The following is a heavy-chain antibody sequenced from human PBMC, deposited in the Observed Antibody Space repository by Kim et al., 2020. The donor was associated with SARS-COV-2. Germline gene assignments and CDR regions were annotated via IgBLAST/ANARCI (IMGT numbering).Heavy chain of an antibody. D-gene: IGHD3-22*01. J-gene: IGHJ4*02. Sequence: YNPSLKSRVTISVDTSKNQFSLKLSSVTAADTAVYYCAGGSYDSWGGFDYWGQGTLVTVSS. V-gene: IGHV4-31*02. CDR3: AGGSYDSWGGFDY.